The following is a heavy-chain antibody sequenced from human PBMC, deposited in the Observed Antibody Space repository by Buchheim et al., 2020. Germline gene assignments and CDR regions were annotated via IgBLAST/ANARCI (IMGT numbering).Heavy chain of an antibody. CDR1: GFTFSSYA. V-gene: IGHV3-30-3*01. D-gene: IGHD2-2*02. CDR3: AREFRYCSSTSCYKDYYYYGMDV. Sequence: QVQLVESGGGVVQPGRSLRLSCAASGFTFSSYAMHWVRQAPGKGLEWVAVISYDGSNKYYADSVKGRFTISGDNSKNTLYLQMNSLRAEDTAVYYCAREFRYCSSTSCYKDYYYYGMDVWGQGTT. CDR2: ISYDGSNK. J-gene: IGHJ6*02.